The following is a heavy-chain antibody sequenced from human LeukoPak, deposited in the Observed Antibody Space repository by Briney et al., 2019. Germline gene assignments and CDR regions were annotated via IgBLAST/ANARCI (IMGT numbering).Heavy chain of an antibody. D-gene: IGHD6-13*01. V-gene: IGHV4-39*07. Sequence: SETLSLTCTVSGDSISSTSYYWGWIRQSPGKGLEWIGCIYYSGITYYNPSLKSRVAISVETSKNQFSLEVYSVTAADTAVYYCARERAAADLDAFDIWGQGTMVTVSS. CDR2: IYYSGIT. CDR1: GDSISSTSYY. CDR3: ARERAAADLDAFDI. J-gene: IGHJ3*02.